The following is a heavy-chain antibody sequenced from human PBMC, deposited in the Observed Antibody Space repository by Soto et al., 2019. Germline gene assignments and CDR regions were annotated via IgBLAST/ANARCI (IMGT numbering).Heavy chain of an antibody. V-gene: IGHV4-4*02. Sequence: SETLSLTCTVSGGSISSSNWWSWVRQPPGKGLEWIGEIYHSGSTNYNPSLKSRVTISVDKSKNQFSLKLSSVTAADTAVYYCARDPGTGNLFDPWGQGTLVTVSS. CDR1: GGSISSSNW. D-gene: IGHD6-13*01. J-gene: IGHJ5*02. CDR3: ARDPGTGNLFDP. CDR2: IYHSGST.